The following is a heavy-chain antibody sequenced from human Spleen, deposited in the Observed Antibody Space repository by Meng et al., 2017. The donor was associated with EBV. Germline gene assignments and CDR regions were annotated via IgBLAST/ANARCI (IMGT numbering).Heavy chain of an antibody. CDR1: GGSLSGYY. J-gene: IGHJ4*02. CDR2: INQSGST. Sequence: QGQLQTWVAGLLKNSETLSPTCGVSGGSLSGYYWTWIRQSPGKGLEWIGEINQSGSTNYHPSLKSRVTVSVDTSKNQFSLRVTSVTAADSALYYCAREAGPFFGVIVYDSWGQGTLVTVSS. V-gene: IGHV4-34*01. D-gene: IGHD3-3*01. CDR3: AREAGPFFGVIVYDS.